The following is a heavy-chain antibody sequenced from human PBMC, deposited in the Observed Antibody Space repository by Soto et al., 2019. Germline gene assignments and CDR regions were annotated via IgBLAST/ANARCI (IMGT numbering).Heavy chain of an antibody. CDR3: ARGGRWLQSPYYFDY. V-gene: IGHV3-33*01. Sequence: QVQLVESGGGVVQPGRSLRLSCAASGFSFSSYGMHWVRQAPGKGLEWVAVIWYDGSNKYYADSVKGRFTISRDKSKNTMYPQKNSMKAEDTAVYYCARGGRWLQSPYYFDYWGQGTLVTVSS. D-gene: IGHD3-16*01. J-gene: IGHJ4*02. CDR2: IWYDGSNK. CDR1: GFSFSSYG.